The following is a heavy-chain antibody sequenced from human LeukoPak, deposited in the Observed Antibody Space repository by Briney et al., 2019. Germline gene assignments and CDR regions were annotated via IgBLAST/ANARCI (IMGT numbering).Heavy chain of an antibody. V-gene: IGHV4-59*12. CDR3: ARDLYNRSGAWERPFDI. J-gene: IGHJ3*02. CDR1: GGSISSYY. D-gene: IGHD6-19*01. CDR2: IYYSGST. Sequence: SETLSLTCTVSGGSISSYYWSWIRQPPGKGLEWIGYIYYSGSTNYNPSLKSRVTISVDTSKNQFSLQLNSVTPEDTAVYYCARDLYNRSGAWERPFDIWGQGTMVTVSS.